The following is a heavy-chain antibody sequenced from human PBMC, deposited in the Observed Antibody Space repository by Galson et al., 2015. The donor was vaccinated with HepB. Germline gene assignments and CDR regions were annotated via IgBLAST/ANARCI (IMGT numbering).Heavy chain of an antibody. V-gene: IGHV1-18*01. J-gene: IGHJ5*02. D-gene: IGHD2-15*01. CDR1: GYTFSDYP. CDR3: ARGGLVVVVGANLNNWFDP. CDR2: INPYSRYI. Sequence: SVKASCKASGYTFSDYPITWVRQAPGQGLEWMGWINPYSRYIQYAQKVQGRVIMTTDTSTSTAYMELRSLRSDDTAVYYCARGGLVVVVGANLNNWFDPWGQGTLVTVSS.